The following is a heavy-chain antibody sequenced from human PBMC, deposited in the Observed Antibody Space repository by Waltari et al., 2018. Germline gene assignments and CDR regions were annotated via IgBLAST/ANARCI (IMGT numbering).Heavy chain of an antibody. CDR2: ISASGRTI. V-gene: IGHV3-48*03. CDR1: GFTFSSFE. D-gene: IGHD1-26*01. J-gene: IGHJ4*02. Sequence: VQLVESGGGFVQPGGSLRLSCAASGFTFSSFEFNWVRQAPGKGLEWLLYISASGRTIYDADSVKGRFTISRDDAQKSLYLEMNRLTAEDTAVYYCAREGSSPLFEHWGQGTLVTVSS. CDR3: AREGSSPLFEH.